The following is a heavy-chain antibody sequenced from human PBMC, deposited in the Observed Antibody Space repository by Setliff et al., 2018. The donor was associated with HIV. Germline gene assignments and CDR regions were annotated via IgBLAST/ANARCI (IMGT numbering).Heavy chain of an antibody. CDR2: IISILGTP. CDR3: ARDFHVLGYCSADSCPYDASDV. J-gene: IGHJ3*01. Sequence: RASVKVSCKASGGTFSAYAVNWVRQAPGQGLEWMGRIISILGTPNYSHKFQGRVTITADKSTTTTYMELSSLRSDDTAIYYCARDFHVLGYCSADSCPYDASDVWGQGTVVTVSS. V-gene: IGHV1-69*04. CDR1: GGTFSAYA. D-gene: IGHD2-15*01.